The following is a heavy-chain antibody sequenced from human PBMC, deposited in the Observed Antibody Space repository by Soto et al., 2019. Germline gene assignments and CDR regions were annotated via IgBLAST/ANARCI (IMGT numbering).Heavy chain of an antibody. Sequence: ASVKVSCKASGYTFTSYYMHWVRQAPGQRLEWMGIINPSGGSTSYAQKFQGRVTMTRDTSTSTVYIEPSSLRSEDTAGDYCASVGWVGVATPSHIYAFDIGGQGKMVPVPS. CDR3: ASVGWVGVATPSHIYAFDI. CDR2: INPSGGST. D-gene: IGHD5-12*01. J-gene: IGHJ3*02. V-gene: IGHV1-46*01. CDR1: GYTFTSYY.